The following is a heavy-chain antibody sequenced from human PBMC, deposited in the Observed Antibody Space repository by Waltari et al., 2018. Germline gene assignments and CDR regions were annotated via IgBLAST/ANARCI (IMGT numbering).Heavy chain of an antibody. J-gene: IGHJ4*02. CDR2: ISGSGGST. CDR3: AKLVGATTRFDY. D-gene: IGHD1-26*01. CDR1: GFTFSSYA. V-gene: IGHV3-23*01. Sequence: EVQLLESGGGLVQHGGSLRLSCAASGFTFSSYAMSWVRQAPGKGLDWVSAISGSGGSTYYADSVKGRFTISRDNSKNTLYLQMNSLRAEDTAVYYCAKLVGATTRFDYWGQGTLVTVSS.